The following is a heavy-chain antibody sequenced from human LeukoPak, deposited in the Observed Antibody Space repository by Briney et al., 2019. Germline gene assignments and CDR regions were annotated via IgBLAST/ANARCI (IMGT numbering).Heavy chain of an antibody. D-gene: IGHD1-26*01. Sequence: GGSLRLSCAASGFTFSSYEMNWVRQAPGKGLEWVSYISSSGSTIYYADSVKGRFTISRDNAKNSLYLQMNSLRAEDTAVYYCARVRVGATIPPDYWGQGTLVTVSS. CDR3: ARVRVGATIPPDY. CDR2: ISSSGSTI. V-gene: IGHV3-48*03. CDR1: GFTFSSYE. J-gene: IGHJ4*02.